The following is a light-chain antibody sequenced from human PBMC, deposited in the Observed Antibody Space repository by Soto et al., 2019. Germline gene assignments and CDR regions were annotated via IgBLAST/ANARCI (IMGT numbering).Light chain of an antibody. J-gene: IGLJ2*01. Sequence: SVLAQPAPVSGAPGQLITISWPGNNSGVGGYDYVSCYQQHPGKAPKLMIYDVSNRPSGVSNRFSGSKSGNTASLTISGLQAEDEADYYCSSYTSSSTLVFGGGTPLTVL. CDR3: SSYTSSSTLV. CDR2: DVS. V-gene: IGLV2-14*01. CDR1: NSGVGGYDY.